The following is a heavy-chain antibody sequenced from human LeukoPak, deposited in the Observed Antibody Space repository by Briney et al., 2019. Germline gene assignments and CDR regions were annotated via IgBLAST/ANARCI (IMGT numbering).Heavy chain of an antibody. D-gene: IGHD2-2*02. V-gene: IGHV4-34*01. CDR3: ARGRKGDCSSTSCYMLGY. Sequence: SETLSLTCAVYGGSFSGYYWSWIRQPPGKGLEWIGEINHSGSTNYNPSLKSRVTISVDTSKNQFSLKLSSVTAADTAVYYYARGRKGDCSSTSCYMLGYWGQGTLVTVSS. CDR1: GGSFSGYY. CDR2: INHSGST. J-gene: IGHJ4*02.